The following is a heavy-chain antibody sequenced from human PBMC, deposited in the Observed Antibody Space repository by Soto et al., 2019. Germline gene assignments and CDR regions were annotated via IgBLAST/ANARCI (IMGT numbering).Heavy chain of an antibody. Sequence: GGSLRLSCAASGFTFSSYGMHWVRQAPGKGLEWVAVIWYDGSNKYYADSVKGRFTISRDNSKNTLYLQMNSLRAEDTAVYYCARVDSNQLRGDDAFDIWGQGTMVTVSS. D-gene: IGHD2-2*01. CDR2: IWYDGSNK. CDR1: GFTFSSYG. V-gene: IGHV3-33*01. J-gene: IGHJ3*02. CDR3: ARVDSNQLRGDDAFDI.